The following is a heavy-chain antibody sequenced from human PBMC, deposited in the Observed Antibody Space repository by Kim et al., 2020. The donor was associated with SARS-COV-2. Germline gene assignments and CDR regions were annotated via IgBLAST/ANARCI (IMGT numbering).Heavy chain of an antibody. CDR2: IYHSGST. Sequence: SETLSLTCGVYGGSISSNNWWSWVRQPPGKGLEWIGEIYHSGSTNYNSSLKSRATILVDKSKHQSFLNLNSVTAADTAEYYCARCSGDSSSFCFDPWGQG. D-gene: IGHD6-6*01. CDR3: ARCSGDSSSFCFDP. CDR1: GGSISSNNW. V-gene: IGHV4-4*02. J-gene: IGHJ5*02.